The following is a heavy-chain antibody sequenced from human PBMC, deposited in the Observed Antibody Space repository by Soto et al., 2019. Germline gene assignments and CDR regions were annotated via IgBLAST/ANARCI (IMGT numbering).Heavy chain of an antibody. CDR1: GYSFTSYW. J-gene: IGHJ6*02. Sequence: RGESLKISCKGSGYSFTSYWISWVRQMPGKGLEWMGRIDPSDSYTNYSPSFQGHVTISADKSISTAYLQWSSLKASDTAMYYCAGTIAVSYYYGMDVWGQGTTVTVSS. CDR2: IDPSDSYT. D-gene: IGHD2-21*01. V-gene: IGHV5-10-1*01. CDR3: AGTIAVSYYYGMDV.